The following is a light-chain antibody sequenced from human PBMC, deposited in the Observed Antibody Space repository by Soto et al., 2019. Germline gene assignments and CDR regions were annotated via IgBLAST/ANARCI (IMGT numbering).Light chain of an antibody. CDR1: QSIDVY. CDR2: SSS. V-gene: IGKV1-39*01. CDR3: QKSYGGHL. Sequence: DIQVTQSPSSLSASVGDTVTITCRASQSIDVYLNWYQQKPGKAPNLLIFSSSILENGVPSRFSGTGDGTDFALTISGLQPEDFTTYYCQKSYGGHLFGQGTNVEIK. J-gene: IGKJ2*01.